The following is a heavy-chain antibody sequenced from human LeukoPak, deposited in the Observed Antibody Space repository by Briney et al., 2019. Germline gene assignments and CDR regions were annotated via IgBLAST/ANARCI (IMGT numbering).Heavy chain of an antibody. Sequence: GGSLRLSCAASGFTFSSYSMNWVRQAPGKGLEWVSSISSSSSYIYYADSVKGRFTISRDNAKNSLYLQMNSLRAEDTAVYYCARVDEGDGYSGSWYEPREFDYWGQGTLVTVSS. CDR2: ISSSSSYI. J-gene: IGHJ4*02. CDR1: GFTFSSYS. V-gene: IGHV3-21*01. CDR3: ARVDEGDGYSGSWYEPREFDY. D-gene: IGHD6-13*01.